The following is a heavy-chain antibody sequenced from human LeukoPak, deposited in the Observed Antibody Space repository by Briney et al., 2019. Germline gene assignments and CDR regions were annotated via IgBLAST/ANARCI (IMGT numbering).Heavy chain of an antibody. D-gene: IGHD6-13*01. CDR2: INSDGSST. Sequence: GGSLRLSCAASGFTFSSYWMHWVRQAPGKGLVWVSRINSDGSSTSYADSVKGRFTISRDNAKNTLYLQMNSLRAEDTAVYYCAAYNFRIAAAGWWGQGTLVTVSS. J-gene: IGHJ4*02. CDR3: AAYNFRIAAAGW. V-gene: IGHV3-74*01. CDR1: GFTFSSYW.